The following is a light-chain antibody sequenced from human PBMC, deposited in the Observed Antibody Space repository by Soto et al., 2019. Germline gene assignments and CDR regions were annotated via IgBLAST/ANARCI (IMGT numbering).Light chain of an antibody. Sequence: QPASVSGSPGQSITISCTGTSSDVGGFNHVSWYQHHPGSAPKVVIYDVSDRPSGTSNRFSGSKSGNTASLTISGLQPEDDADYFCCSYSNSSTLYVFGTGTKLTVL. J-gene: IGLJ1*01. CDR2: DVS. CDR3: CSYSNSSTLYV. CDR1: SSDVGGFNH. V-gene: IGLV2-14*03.